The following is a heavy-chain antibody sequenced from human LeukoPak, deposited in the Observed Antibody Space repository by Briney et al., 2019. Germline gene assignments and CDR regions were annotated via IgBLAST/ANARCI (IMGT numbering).Heavy chain of an antibody. Sequence: GGSLRLSCAASGFTVSSNYMSWVRQAPGKGLEWVSVIYSGGSTYYADSVKGRFTISRDNSKNTLYLQVNSLRAEDTAVYYCALASPAAGSLFDYWGQGTLVTVSS. J-gene: IGHJ4*02. CDR2: IYSGGST. V-gene: IGHV3-53*01. D-gene: IGHD6-13*01. CDR1: GFTVSSNY. CDR3: ALASPAAGSLFDY.